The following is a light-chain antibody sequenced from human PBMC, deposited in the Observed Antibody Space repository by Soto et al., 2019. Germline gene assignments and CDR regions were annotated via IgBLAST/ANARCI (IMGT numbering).Light chain of an antibody. CDR1: QDINNY. Sequence: DIQMTQSPASLSASVGDRVTITCQASQDINNYLNWFQQKPGQAPKLLIYGASNLETGVPSRFSGSGSGTDFTFTISSLQPEDISIYYCQQYDDVPITFGQGTRLQIK. V-gene: IGKV1-33*01. J-gene: IGKJ5*01. CDR2: GAS. CDR3: QQYDDVPIT.